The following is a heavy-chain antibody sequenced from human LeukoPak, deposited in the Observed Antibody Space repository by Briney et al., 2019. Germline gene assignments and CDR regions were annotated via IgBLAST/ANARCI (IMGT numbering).Heavy chain of an antibody. D-gene: IGHD6-13*01. CDR1: GGSISTHY. V-gene: IGHV4-59*11. Sequence: PSETLSLTCTVSGGSISTHYWSWIRQPPGRGLERIGYIYRTASTNLHPSVKSRVTISVDTSKTWFSLQLSSVTAADTAVYYCARRGVSGSWYFFDYWGQGTLITVSS. J-gene: IGHJ4*02. CDR2: IYRTAST. CDR3: ARRGVSGSWYFFDY.